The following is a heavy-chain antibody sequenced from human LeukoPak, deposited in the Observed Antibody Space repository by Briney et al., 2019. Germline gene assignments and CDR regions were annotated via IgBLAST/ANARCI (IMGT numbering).Heavy chain of an antibody. CDR2: INPNSGGT. D-gene: IGHD3-9*01. Sequence: GASVKVSCKASGYTFTGYYMHWVRQAPGQGLEWMGWINPNSGGTNYAQKFQGRVTMTRDTSISTAYMELSRLRSDDTAVYYCARGSDRYDILTGYSQHWGQGTLVTVSS. CDR3: ARGSDRYDILTGYSQH. CDR1: GYTFTGYY. V-gene: IGHV1-2*02. J-gene: IGHJ1*01.